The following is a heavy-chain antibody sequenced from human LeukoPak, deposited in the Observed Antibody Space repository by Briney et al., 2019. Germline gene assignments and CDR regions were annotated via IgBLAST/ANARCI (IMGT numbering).Heavy chain of an antibody. Sequence: PGRSLRLSCAASGFTFSSYGMHWVRQAPGKGLERVAVIWYDGSNKYYADSVKGRFTISRDNPKNTLYLQMNSLRAEDTAVYYCARAAVAGTGDAFDIWGQGTTVTVSS. V-gene: IGHV3-33*01. CDR3: ARAAVAGTGDAFDI. J-gene: IGHJ3*02. CDR1: GFTFSSYG. D-gene: IGHD6-19*01. CDR2: IWYDGSNK.